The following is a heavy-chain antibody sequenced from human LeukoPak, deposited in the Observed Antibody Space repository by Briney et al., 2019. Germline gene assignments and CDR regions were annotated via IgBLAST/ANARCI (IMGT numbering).Heavy chain of an antibody. CDR1: GFTFSRYS. J-gene: IGHJ4*02. Sequence: PGGSLRLSCAASGFTFSRYSMNWVRQAPGKGPEWVSTFSRSGPDTYYADSVKGRFTIFRDNSKNTLYLQMNSLRAEDTAVYYCAKGSLGSWYYFDYWGQGTLVTVSS. V-gene: IGHV3-23*01. CDR3: AKGSLGSWYYFDY. CDR2: FSRSGPDT. D-gene: IGHD6-13*01.